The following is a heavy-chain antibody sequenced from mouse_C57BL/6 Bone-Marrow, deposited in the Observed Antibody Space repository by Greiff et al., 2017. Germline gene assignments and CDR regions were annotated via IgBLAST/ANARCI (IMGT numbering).Heavy chain of an antibody. Sequence: DVKLQESGPGLAKPSQTLSLTCSVTGYSIPSDYWNWIRKFPGNKLEYMGYISYSGSTYYNPSLKSRISITRDTSKNQYYLQLNSVTTEDTATYYCARFRDGYWYYAMDYWGQGTSVTVSS. CDR1: GYSIPSDY. CDR2: ISYSGST. J-gene: IGHJ4*01. V-gene: IGHV3-8*01. CDR3: ARFRDGYWYYAMDY. D-gene: IGHD2-3*01.